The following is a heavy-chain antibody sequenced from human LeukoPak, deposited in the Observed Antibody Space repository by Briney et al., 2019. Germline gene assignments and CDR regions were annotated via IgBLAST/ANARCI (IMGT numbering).Heavy chain of an antibody. CDR1: GFTFSSYE. CDR2: ISSSGSTI. Sequence: GGSLRLSCAASGFTFSSYEMNCVRQAPGKGLEWVSYISSSGSTIYYADSVKGRFTISRDNAKNSLYLQMNSLRAEDTAVYYCAGAGYYGMDVWGQGTTVTVSS. J-gene: IGHJ6*02. V-gene: IGHV3-48*03. CDR3: AGAGYYGMDV.